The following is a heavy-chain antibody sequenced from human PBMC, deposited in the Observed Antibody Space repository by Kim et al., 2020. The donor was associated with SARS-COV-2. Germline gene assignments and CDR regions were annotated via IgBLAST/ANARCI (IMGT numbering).Heavy chain of an antibody. CDR2: IYTSGST. Sequence: SETLSLTCTVSGGSISSGSYYWSWIRQPAGKGLEWIGRIYTSGSTNYNPSLKSRVTISVDTSKNQFSLKLSSVTAADTAVYYCARARGAWGANWFDPWGQGTLVTVSS. J-gene: IGHJ5*02. D-gene: IGHD3-16*01. CDR3: ARARGAWGANWFDP. V-gene: IGHV4-61*02. CDR1: GGSISSGSYY.